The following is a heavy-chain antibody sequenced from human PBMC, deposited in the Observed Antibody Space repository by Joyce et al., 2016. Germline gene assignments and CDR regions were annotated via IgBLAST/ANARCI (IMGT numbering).Heavy chain of an antibody. CDR3: AKVGYYDRPY. V-gene: IGHV3-23*01. CDR2: ISGSGGTT. J-gene: IGHJ4*02. D-gene: IGHD3-22*01. Sequence: EVQLLESGGGLVQPGGSLRLSCAASGFTFRSYAMSWVRQGPGKGLECVSDISGSGGTTYYADSGKGRFTISRDNSKNTLYRQMNSLRAEDTAVYYCAKVGYYDRPYWGQGTLVTVSS. CDR1: GFTFRSYA.